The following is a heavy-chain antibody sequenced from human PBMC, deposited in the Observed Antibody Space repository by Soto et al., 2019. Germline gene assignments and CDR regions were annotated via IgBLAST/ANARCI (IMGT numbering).Heavy chain of an antibody. D-gene: IGHD7-27*01. J-gene: IGHJ4*02. CDR3: ARGWGRIFDY. CDR2: INHSGST. V-gene: IGHV4-34*01. Sequence: QVQLQQWGAGLLKPSETLSLTCAVYGGSFSGYYWNWIRQPPGKGLEWIGVINHSGSTNYNPSLKSRVTISVDTSKNQFSLKLSSVTAADTAVYYCARGWGRIFDYWGQGTLVTVSS. CDR1: GGSFSGYY.